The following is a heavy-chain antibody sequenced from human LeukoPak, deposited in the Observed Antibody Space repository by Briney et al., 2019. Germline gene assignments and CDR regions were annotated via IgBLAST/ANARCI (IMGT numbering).Heavy chain of an antibody. J-gene: IGHJ5*02. CDR1: GGSISSYY. V-gene: IGHV4-59*08. Sequence: SETLSLTCTVSGGSISSYYWNWIRPPPGKGLEWIGYFYYGWSTYYNPSLKSRVTISVDTSKNQFSLRLTSVTAADTAVYYCARQSAAGTNNWFDPWGQGTLVTVSS. CDR2: FYYGWST. CDR3: ARQSAAGTNNWFDP. D-gene: IGHD6-13*01.